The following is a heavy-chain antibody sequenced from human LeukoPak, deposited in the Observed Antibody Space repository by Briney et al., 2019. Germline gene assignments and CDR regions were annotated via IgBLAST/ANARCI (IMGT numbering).Heavy chain of an antibody. J-gene: IGHJ4*02. CDR1: GFTFSNYW. Sequence: GGSLRLSCAASGFTFSNYWMHWVRQAPGKGLVWVSRINSDGINTSYADSVKGRFTISRDNAKNTLNLQMNSLRAEDTAVYYCAREPMRSLNFDYWGQGTLVTVSS. CDR3: AREPMRSLNFDY. D-gene: IGHD3-22*01. CDR2: INSDGINT. V-gene: IGHV3-74*01.